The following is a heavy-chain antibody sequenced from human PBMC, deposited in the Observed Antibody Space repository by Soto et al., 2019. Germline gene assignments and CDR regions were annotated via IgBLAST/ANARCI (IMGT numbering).Heavy chain of an antibody. CDR1: GFTFSSYS. CDR3: ARVHPLKSFGELSSRGMDV. CDR2: ISSSSSYI. V-gene: IGHV3-21*01. Sequence: ESGGGLVKPGGSLRLSCAASGFTFSSYSMNWVRQAPGKGLEWVSSISSSSSYIYYADSVKGRFTISRDNAKNSLYLQMNSLRAEDTAVYYCARVHPLKSFGELSSRGMDVWGQGTTVTVSS. J-gene: IGHJ6*02. D-gene: IGHD3-16*02.